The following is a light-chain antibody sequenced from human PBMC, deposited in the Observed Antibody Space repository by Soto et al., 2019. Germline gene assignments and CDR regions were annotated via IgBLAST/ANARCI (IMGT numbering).Light chain of an antibody. CDR2: GAS. J-gene: IGKJ3*01. Sequence: DLQMTQSPSSVSASVGDRVTVTCRASQGLSSWLAWYQQKPGKAPKLLIYGASRLQSGVPSRFSGSGSGTDFTLTINTLQPEDFVTYYCQQAKSFPFTFGPGTKVESK. V-gene: IGKV1-12*01. CDR1: QGLSSW. CDR3: QQAKSFPFT.